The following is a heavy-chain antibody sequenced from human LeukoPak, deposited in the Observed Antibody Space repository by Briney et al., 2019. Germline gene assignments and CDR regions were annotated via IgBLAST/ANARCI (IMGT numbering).Heavy chain of an antibody. CDR2: ISSSSSSI. CDR3: TKGSVTYLDY. Sequence: PGGSLRLSCAASGFIFNYYSMNWVRQAPGKGLEWVSYISSSSSSIYYADSVKGRFTISRDNAKNSLYLQMNSLRDEDTAVYYCTKGSVTYLDYWGQGTLSPSPQ. CDR1: GFIFNYYS. J-gene: IGHJ4*02. D-gene: IGHD2-21*02. V-gene: IGHV3-48*02.